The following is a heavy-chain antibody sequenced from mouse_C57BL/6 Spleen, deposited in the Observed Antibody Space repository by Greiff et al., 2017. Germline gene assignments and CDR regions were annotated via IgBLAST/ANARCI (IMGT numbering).Heavy chain of an antibody. CDR1: GYTFTNYW. V-gene: IGHV1-63*01. CDR2: IYPGGGYT. CDR3: ASGAYDYGYAMDY. Sequence: QVHVKQSGAELVRPGTSVKMSCKASGYTFTNYWIGWAKQRPGHGLEWIGDIYPGGGYTNYNEKFKGKATLTADKSSSTAYMQFSSLTSEDSAIYYCASGAYDYGYAMDYWGQGTSVTVSS. D-gene: IGHD2-4*01. J-gene: IGHJ4*01.